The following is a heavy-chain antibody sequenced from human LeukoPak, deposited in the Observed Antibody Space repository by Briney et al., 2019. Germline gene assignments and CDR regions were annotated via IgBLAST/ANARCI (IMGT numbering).Heavy chain of an antibody. CDR2: IYYSGST. Sequence: SETLSLTCTVSGGSISSSSYYWGWIRQPPGKGLEWIGSIYYSGSTYYNPSLRSRVTISVDTSKNQFSLKLSSMTAADTAVYYCARQDGYQPDYWGQGTLVTVSS. V-gene: IGHV4-39*01. CDR1: GGSISSSSYY. CDR3: ARQDGYQPDY. J-gene: IGHJ4*02. D-gene: IGHD5-18*01.